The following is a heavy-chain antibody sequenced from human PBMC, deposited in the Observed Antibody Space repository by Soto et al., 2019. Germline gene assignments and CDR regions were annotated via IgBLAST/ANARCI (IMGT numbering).Heavy chain of an antibody. CDR1: GGSISSSSYY. D-gene: IGHD3-3*01. V-gene: IGHV4-39*01. J-gene: IGHJ5*02. CDR2: IYYSGST. Sequence: SETLSLTCTVSGGSISSSSYYWGWIRQPPGKGLEWIGSIYYSGSTYYNPSLKSRVTISVDTSKNQFSLKLSSVTATDTAVYYCARLFCSGCGYDFWSGQQDRRGWFDPWGQGTLVTVSS. CDR3: ARLFCSGCGYDFWSGQQDRRGWFDP.